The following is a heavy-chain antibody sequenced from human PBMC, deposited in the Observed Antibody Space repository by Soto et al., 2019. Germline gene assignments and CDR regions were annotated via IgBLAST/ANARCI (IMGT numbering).Heavy chain of an antibody. CDR1: GGSISSRNW. CDR3: ARVLWGYCGADCYPLDV. D-gene: IGHD2-21*02. J-gene: IGHJ6*02. CDR2: IYHSGST. V-gene: IGHV4-4*02. Sequence: PSETPSLTCAVSGGSISSRNWWSGVRQPPGKGLEWIGEIYHSGSTNYNPSLKSRVTISVDKSKNQFSLKLSSVTAADTAVYYCARVLWGYCGADCYPLDVWGQGTTVPVYS.